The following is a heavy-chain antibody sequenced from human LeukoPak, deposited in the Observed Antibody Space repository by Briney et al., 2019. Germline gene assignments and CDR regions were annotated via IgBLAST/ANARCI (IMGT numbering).Heavy chain of an antibody. Sequence: PSQTLSLTCNVSGGSINSDAYYWSWFRQPPGMGLEWIGHIYHGGNTFYTPSLQGRVTISLDRSKNQISLKVTSVTVADTALYYCASLRYFDWLPTWGQGTLVTVSP. J-gene: IGHJ5*02. V-gene: IGHV4-30-2*01. CDR3: ASLRYFDWLPT. D-gene: IGHD3-9*01. CDR2: IYHGGNT. CDR1: GGSINSDAYY.